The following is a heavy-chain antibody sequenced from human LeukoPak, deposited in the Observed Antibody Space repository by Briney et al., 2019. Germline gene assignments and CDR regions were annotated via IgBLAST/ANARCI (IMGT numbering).Heavy chain of an antibody. V-gene: IGHV4-59*12. CDR1: GGSIRSYY. Sequence: SETLSLTCTVSGGSIRSYYWSWIRQPPGKGLEWIGYIYFSGSTSYNPSLKSRVTISVDRSKNQFSLKLSSVAAADTAVYYCAGSYDTNFDYWGQGTLVTASS. CDR3: AGSYDTNFDY. J-gene: IGHJ4*02. D-gene: IGHD3-3*01. CDR2: IYFSGST.